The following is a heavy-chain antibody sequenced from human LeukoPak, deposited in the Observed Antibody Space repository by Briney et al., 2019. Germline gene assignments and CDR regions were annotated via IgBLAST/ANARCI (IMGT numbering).Heavy chain of an antibody. D-gene: IGHD4-11*01. CDR2: ISYDGSNK. CDR1: GFTFGSYA. J-gene: IGHJ1*01. Sequence: GGSLRLSCAASGFTFGSYAMHWVRQAPGKGLEWVAVISYDGSNKYYADSVKGRFTISRDNSKNTLYLQMNSLRAEDTAVYYCARDKAVTTELTQYFQHWGQGTLVTVSS. CDR3: ARDKAVTTELTQYFQH. V-gene: IGHV3-30-3*01.